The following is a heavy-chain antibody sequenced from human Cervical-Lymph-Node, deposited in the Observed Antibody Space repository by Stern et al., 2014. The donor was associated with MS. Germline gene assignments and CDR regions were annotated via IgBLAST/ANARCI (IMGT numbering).Heavy chain of an antibody. V-gene: IGHV4-30-2*01. CDR2: IVHSGRT. CDR1: GGSISSGDYS. D-gene: IGHD4-23*01. Sequence: QVQLVESGSGLVKPSQTLSLTCAVSGGSISSGDYSWGWIRPPPGKSLVWIGSIVHSGRTYYNPSRNSRVSISADMPKTHFSLKLTAGTAADTAMYYCARIFGGNFDNWGQGTLVTVSS. J-gene: IGHJ4*02. CDR3: ARIFGGNFDN.